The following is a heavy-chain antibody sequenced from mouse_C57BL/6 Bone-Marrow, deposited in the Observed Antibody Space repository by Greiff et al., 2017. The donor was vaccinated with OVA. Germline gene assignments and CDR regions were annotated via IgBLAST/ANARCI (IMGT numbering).Heavy chain of an antibody. CDR2: INPNNGGT. CDR1: GYTFTDYY. J-gene: IGHJ1*03. V-gene: IGHV1-26*01. D-gene: IGHD2-1*01. Sequence: VQLQQSGPELVKPGASVKISCKASGYTFTDYYMNWVKQSHGKSLEWIGDINPNNGGTSYNQKFKGKATLTVDKSSSTAYMELRSLTSEDSAVYYCAREGAYGNYWYFDVWGTGTTVTVSS. CDR3: AREGAYGNYWYFDV.